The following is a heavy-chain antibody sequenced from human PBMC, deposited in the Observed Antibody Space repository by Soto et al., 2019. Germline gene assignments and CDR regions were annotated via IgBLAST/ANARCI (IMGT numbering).Heavy chain of an antibody. CDR1: GFTFSSYS. J-gene: IGHJ4*02. CDR2: ISSSSRTI. Sequence: GGSLRLSCAASGFTFSSYSMNWVRQAPGKGLEWVSYISSSSRTIYYADSVKGRFTIYRDNAKNSLYLHINSLRAEDTAVYSCASDKIAAAGPATFFDYWGQGTLVTVSS. D-gene: IGHD6-13*01. V-gene: IGHV3-48*04. CDR3: ASDKIAAAGPATFFDY.